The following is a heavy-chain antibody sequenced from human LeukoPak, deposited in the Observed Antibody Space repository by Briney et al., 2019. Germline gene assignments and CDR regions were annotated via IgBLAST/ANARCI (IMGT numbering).Heavy chain of an antibody. CDR3: ARDREYYYDSSGYKEDAFDI. J-gene: IGHJ3*02. Sequence: SQTLSLTCTVSGGSISSGGYYWSWIRPPPGKGLEWIGYIYYSGSTYYHPSLKSRVTISVDTSKNQFSLTLSSVTTADTAVYYCARDREYYYDSSGYKEDAFDIWGQGTMVTVSS. V-gene: IGHV4-31*03. CDR1: GGSISSGGYY. CDR2: IYYSGST. D-gene: IGHD3-22*01.